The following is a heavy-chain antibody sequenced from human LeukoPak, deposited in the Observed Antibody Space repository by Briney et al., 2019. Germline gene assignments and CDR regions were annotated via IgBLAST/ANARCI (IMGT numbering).Heavy chain of an antibody. CDR3: ASGYSSPYYYYMDV. CDR1: GYTFTGYY. J-gene: IGHJ6*03. V-gene: IGHV1-2*02. Sequence: ASVKVSCKASGYTFTGYYMHWVRQAPGQGLEWMGWINPNSGGTNYAQKFEGSVTMTRDTSISTAYMELSRLRSDDTAVYYCASGYSSPYYYYMDVWGKGTTVTVSS. CDR2: INPNSGGT. D-gene: IGHD5-18*01.